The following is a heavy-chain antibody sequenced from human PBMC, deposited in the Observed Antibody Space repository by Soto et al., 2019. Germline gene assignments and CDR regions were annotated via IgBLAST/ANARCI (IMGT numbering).Heavy chain of an antibody. V-gene: IGHV4-30-4*01. CDR2: IYYSGST. J-gene: IGHJ5*02. CDR3: AREEENRNWFDP. Sequence: LSLTCTVSGGSISSGDYYWSWIRQPPGKGLEWIGYIYYSGSTYYNPSLKSRVTISVDTSKNQFSLKLSSVTAADTAVYYCAREEENRNWFDPWGQGTLVPS. CDR1: GGSISSGDYY.